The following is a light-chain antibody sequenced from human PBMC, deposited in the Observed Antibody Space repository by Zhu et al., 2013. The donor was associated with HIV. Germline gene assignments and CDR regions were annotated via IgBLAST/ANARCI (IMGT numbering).Light chain of an antibody. V-gene: IGKV3-20*01. Sequence: EIVLTQSPGTLSLSPGERATLSCRASQSFTSGYLAWYRQKPGQAPRLLIFATSSRATGVPDRFSGSGSGTDFTLTISSLQAEDVAVYYCQQYYSTPLTFGGGTKVEI. CDR2: ATS. CDR1: QSFTSGY. J-gene: IGKJ4*01. CDR3: QQYYSTPLT.